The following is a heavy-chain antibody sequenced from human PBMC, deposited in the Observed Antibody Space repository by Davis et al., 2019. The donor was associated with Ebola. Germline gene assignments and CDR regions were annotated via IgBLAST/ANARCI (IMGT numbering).Heavy chain of an antibody. CDR2: ITSSGDNT. Sequence: GESLKISCAASGFTFSNYAMSWVRQAPGKGLEWVSAITSSGDNTYYADSVKGRFTVSRDNSKNTLYLQMKSLRAEDTAVYHCAKDSAMAAAGPFDYWGPGTLVTVSS. J-gene: IGHJ4*02. CDR3: AKDSAMAAAGPFDY. V-gene: IGHV3-23*01. D-gene: IGHD6-13*01. CDR1: GFTFSNYA.